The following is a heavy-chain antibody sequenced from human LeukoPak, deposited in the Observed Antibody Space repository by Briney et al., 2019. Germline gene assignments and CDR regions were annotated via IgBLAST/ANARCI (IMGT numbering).Heavy chain of an antibody. D-gene: IGHD5-12*01. CDR2: IWYDGSNK. CDR1: GFTFSSYA. Sequence: GGSLRLSCAASGFTFSSYAMHWVRQAPGKGLEWVALIWYDGSNKYYADSVKGRFTISRDNSKNTLYLQMSSLRAEDTAVYFCARAGYGSIFYFDYWGQGTLVTVSS. CDR3: ARAGYGSIFYFDY. J-gene: IGHJ4*02. V-gene: IGHV3-33*08.